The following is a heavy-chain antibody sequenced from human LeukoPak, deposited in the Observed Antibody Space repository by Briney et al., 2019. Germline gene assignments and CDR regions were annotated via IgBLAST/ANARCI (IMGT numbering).Heavy chain of an antibody. CDR2: ISYDGSNK. Sequence: GGSLRLSCAASGFTFSSYGMHWVRQAPGKGLEWVAVISYDGSNKYYADSVKDRFTISRDNSKNTLYLQMNSLRAEDTAVYYCAKDFSPSVDTAMMDYYYYGMDVWGQGTTVTVSS. D-gene: IGHD5-18*01. J-gene: IGHJ6*02. CDR3: AKDFSPSVDTAMMDYYYYGMDV. V-gene: IGHV3-30*18. CDR1: GFTFSSYG.